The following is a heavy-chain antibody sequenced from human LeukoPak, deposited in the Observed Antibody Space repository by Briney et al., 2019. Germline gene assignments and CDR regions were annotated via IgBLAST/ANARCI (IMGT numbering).Heavy chain of an antibody. D-gene: IGHD3-22*01. CDR1: GFTFSSYE. Sequence: QPGGSLRLSCAASGFTFSSYEMHWVRQAPGKGLEWVSYISSSGSTIYYADSVKGRFTISRDNAKNTLFLQMDSLRAEDTAVYYCARESVRRISMRSKGFFDYWGRGTRVTVSS. CDR2: ISSSGSTI. J-gene: IGHJ4*02. CDR3: ARESVRRISMRSKGFFDY. V-gene: IGHV3-48*03.